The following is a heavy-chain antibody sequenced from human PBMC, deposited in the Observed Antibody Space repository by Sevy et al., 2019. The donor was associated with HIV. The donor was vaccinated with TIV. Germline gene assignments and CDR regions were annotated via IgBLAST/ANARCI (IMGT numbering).Heavy chain of an antibody. V-gene: IGHV3-74*01. D-gene: IGHD4-17*01. J-gene: IGHJ4*02. Sequence: GGFLRLSCEASGFSISNYWMNWVRQGPGKGLVWISRIRGDGKITNYADSVKGRFTISRDDRKNKVYLQVNNLKAEDEDVYYCARGGTKLSTIESWGQGTLVTVSS. CDR3: ARGGTKLSTIES. CDR1: GFSISNYW. CDR2: IRGDGKIT.